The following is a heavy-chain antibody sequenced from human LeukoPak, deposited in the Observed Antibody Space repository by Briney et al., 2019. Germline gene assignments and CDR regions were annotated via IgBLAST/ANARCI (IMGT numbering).Heavy chain of an antibody. CDR2: INHSGST. Sequence: SETLSLTCAVYGGSFSGYYWSWIRQPPGKGLEWIGEINHSGSTNYNPSLKSRVTISVDTSKNRFSLKLSSVTAADTAVYYCARGLEQQLVLFDYWGQGTLVTVSS. V-gene: IGHV4-34*01. D-gene: IGHD6-13*01. CDR1: GGSFSGYY. CDR3: ARGLEQQLVLFDY. J-gene: IGHJ4*02.